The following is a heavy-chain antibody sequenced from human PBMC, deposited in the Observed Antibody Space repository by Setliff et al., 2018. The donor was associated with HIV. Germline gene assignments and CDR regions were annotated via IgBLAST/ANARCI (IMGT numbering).Heavy chain of an antibody. J-gene: IGHJ4*02. CDR3: ARWGSGSYERVFDY. CDR1: GFRFRSYW. Sequence: GSLRLSCAASGFRFRSYWMSWVRQAPGKGLESVANVKQDGTETLYVDSVKGRFTISRDNANNLVYLQMNSLRVEDTAVYFCARWGSGSYERVFDYGGQGMLVTVSS. CDR2: VKQDGTET. V-gene: IGHV3-7*01. D-gene: IGHD1-26*01.